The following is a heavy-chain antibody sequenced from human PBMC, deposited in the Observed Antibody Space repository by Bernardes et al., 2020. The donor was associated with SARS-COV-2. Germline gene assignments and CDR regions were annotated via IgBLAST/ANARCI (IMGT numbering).Heavy chain of an antibody. CDR3: ARDENYSSSWYFLVGRNYYYYGMDV. J-gene: IGHJ6*02. CDR2: MNPNSGNT. D-gene: IGHD6-13*01. Sequence: ASVKVSCKASGYTFTSYDINWVRQATGQGLEWMGWMNPNSGNTGYAQKFQGRVTMTRNTSISTAYMELSSLRSEDTAVYYCARDENYSSSWYFLVGRNYYYYGMDVWGQGTTVTVSS. CDR1: GYTFTSYD. V-gene: IGHV1-8*01.